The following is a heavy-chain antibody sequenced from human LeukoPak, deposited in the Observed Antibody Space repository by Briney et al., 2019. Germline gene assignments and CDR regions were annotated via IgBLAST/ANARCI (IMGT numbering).Heavy chain of an antibody. CDR2: ISSSSSYI. D-gene: IGHD2-2*01. J-gene: IGHJ4*02. CDR1: GFTFSSYS. V-gene: IGHV3-21*01. Sequence: AGSLRLSCAASGFTFSSYSMSWVRQAPGKGLEWVSSISSSSSYIYYADSVKGRFTISRDNAKNSLYLQMNSLRAEDTAVYYCARGSSSCFDYWGQGTLVTVSS. CDR3: ARGSSSCFDY.